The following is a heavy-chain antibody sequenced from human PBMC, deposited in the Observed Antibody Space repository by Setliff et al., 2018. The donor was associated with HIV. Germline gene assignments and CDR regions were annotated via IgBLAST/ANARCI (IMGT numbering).Heavy chain of an antibody. CDR1: GYTFTNYW. J-gene: IGHJ3*02. CDR3: ARRGLFHDAFDI. CDR2: IDPSEDSESPI. Sequence: ESLKISCKGFGYTFTNYWISWVRQAPGKGLEWVGRIDPSEDSESPIGYSPSFQGHVTISADKSINTAYLQWSSLKASDTAMYYCARRGLFHDAFDIWGQGTMVTVSS. D-gene: IGHD3-10*01. V-gene: IGHV5-10-1*01.